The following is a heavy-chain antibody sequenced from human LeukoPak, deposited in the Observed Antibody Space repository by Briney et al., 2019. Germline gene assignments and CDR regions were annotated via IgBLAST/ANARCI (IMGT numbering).Heavy chain of an antibody. J-gene: IGHJ4*02. D-gene: IGHD3-22*01. CDR2: ISYDGSNK. CDR1: GFTFSRYA. V-gene: IGHV3-30-3*01. Sequence: GRSLRLSCAASGFTFSRYAMHWVRQAPGKALEWVAVISYDGSNKYYADSVKGRFTISRDSSKSTLYLQMNSLRAEDTAAYYCASHYDTSGYHYFDFRGQGTLVTVSS. CDR3: ASHYDTSGYHYFDF.